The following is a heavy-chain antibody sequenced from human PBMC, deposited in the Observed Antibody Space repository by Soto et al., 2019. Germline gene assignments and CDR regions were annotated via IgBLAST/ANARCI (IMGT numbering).Heavy chain of an antibody. CDR1: GFTFSTYD. CDR2: TSGSADRT. Sequence: EVQLLESGGDLVQPGGSLRLSCVASGFTFSTYDMTWVRQAPGKGPECVAVTSGSADRTSYADPVKGRFTISRDNSENTLYLQMNSLTADDTAVYYCTKGSWLDSWGQGTLVTVSS. J-gene: IGHJ5*01. CDR3: TKGSWLDS. V-gene: IGHV3-23*01.